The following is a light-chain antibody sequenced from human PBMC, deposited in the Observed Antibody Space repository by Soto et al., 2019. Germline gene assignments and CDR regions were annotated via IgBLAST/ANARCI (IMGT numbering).Light chain of an antibody. J-gene: IGKJ1*01. V-gene: IGKV1-5*01. CDR2: DAS. CDR1: QSISSW. CDR3: QQYNSYWT. Sequence: DIQMTQSPSTLSASVGDRVTITCRASQSISSWLAWYQQKPVKAPKLLIYDASSLESGVPSRFSGSGSGTEFTLTISSLQPDEFATYYCQQYNSYWTFGQGTKVEIK.